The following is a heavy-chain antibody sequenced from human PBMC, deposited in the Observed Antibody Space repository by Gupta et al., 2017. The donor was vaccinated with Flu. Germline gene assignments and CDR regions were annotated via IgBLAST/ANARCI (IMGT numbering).Heavy chain of an antibody. J-gene: IGHJ4*02. V-gene: IGHV5-51*01. Sequence: EVQLVQSGAEVKKPGESLKISCTGSGSSFTSYWIGWGSQMPGKGLEWMGIIYPGDSDTRYSPSFQGQVTISADKSISTAYLQWSSLKASDTAMYYCARHPKDSSSWFYFDYWGQGTLVTVSS. D-gene: IGHD6-13*01. CDR3: ARHPKDSSSWFYFDY. CDR2: IYPGDSDT. CDR1: GSSFTSYW.